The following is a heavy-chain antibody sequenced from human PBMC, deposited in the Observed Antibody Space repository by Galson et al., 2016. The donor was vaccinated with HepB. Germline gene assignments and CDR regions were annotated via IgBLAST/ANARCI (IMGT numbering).Heavy chain of an antibody. CDR2: MNGDGSST. V-gene: IGHV3-74*01. CDR3: TTTGAN. J-gene: IGHJ4*02. D-gene: IGHD7-27*01. CDR1: GLTFSSYW. Sequence: SLRLSCAASGLTFSSYWMYWVRQAPGKGLVWVSLMNGDGSSTTYADSVKGRFTVSRDNAKSTLYLQMNSLRAEDTAVYYCTTTGANWGQGTQVIVSS.